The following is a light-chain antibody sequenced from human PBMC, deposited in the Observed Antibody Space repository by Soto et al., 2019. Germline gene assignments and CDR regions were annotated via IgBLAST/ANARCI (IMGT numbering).Light chain of an antibody. CDR3: SSFAGSYGL. CDR1: SSDVGSYNL. J-gene: IGLJ2*01. Sequence: QSALTQPASVSGSPGQSITISCTGTSSDVGSYNLVSWYQQHPGKAPKLMIYEGSKRPSGVSNRFSGSKSGNTASLTISRLQAEDEAEYYCSSFAGSYGLFGGGTKLTVL. CDR2: EGS. V-gene: IGLV2-14*02.